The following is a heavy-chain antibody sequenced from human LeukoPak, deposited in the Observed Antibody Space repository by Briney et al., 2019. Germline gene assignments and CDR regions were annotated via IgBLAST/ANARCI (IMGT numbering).Heavy chain of an antibody. V-gene: IGHV4-39*07. CDR2: IYYSGST. Sequence: PSETLSLTCTVSGGSISSSSYYWGWIRQPPGKGLEWIGSIYYSGSTYYNPSLKSRVTISVDTSKNQFSLKLSSVTAADTAVYYCARDRGYYFGYWGQGTLVTVSS. J-gene: IGHJ4*02. CDR1: GGSISSSSYY. D-gene: IGHD3-10*01. CDR3: ARDRGYYFGY.